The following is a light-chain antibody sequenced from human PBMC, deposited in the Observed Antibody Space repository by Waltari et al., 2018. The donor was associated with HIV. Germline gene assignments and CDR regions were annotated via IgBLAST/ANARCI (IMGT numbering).Light chain of an antibody. CDR1: NNDIGSHDY. Sequence: QSALTQPASVSGSPGQSVTIFCTGTNNDIGSHDYVSWYRVVPDKAPKLLIFDVKRRPSDISHRFSGSKSGYTASLMIFGLQPEDEADYFCSSFVNGGTYVFGSGTKV. J-gene: IGLJ1*01. CDR2: DVK. V-gene: IGLV2-23*02. CDR3: SSFVNGGTYV.